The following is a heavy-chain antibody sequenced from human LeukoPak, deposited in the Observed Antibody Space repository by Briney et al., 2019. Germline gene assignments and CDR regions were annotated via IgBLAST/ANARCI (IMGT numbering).Heavy chain of an antibody. CDR1: GGSISSSSYY. V-gene: IGHV4-39*01. Sequence: SETLSLTCTVSGGSISSSSYYWGWIRQPPGKGLEWIGSIYYSGSTYYNPSLKSRVTISVDTSKNQFSLKLSSVTAADTAVYYCASRPVVPAATYNWFDAWGQGTLVTVSS. D-gene: IGHD2-2*01. CDR3: ASRPVVPAATYNWFDA. J-gene: IGHJ5*02. CDR2: IYYSGST.